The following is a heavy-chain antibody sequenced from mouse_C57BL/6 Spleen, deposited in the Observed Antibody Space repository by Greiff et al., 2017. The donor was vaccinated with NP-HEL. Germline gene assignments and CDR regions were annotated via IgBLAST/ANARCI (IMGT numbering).Heavy chain of an antibody. Sequence: EVQGVESGPELVKPGASVKIPCTASGYTFTDYNMDWVKQSHGKSLEWIGDISPNTGGSIYNQKFKGKATLTVDKSSSTAYMELRSLTSEDTAVYYCARRPYYYGSSYWDFDVWGTGTTVTVSA. V-gene: IGHV1-18*01. CDR1: GYTFTDYN. D-gene: IGHD1-1*01. CDR2: ISPNTGGS. J-gene: IGHJ1*03. CDR3: ARRPYYYGSSYWDFDV.